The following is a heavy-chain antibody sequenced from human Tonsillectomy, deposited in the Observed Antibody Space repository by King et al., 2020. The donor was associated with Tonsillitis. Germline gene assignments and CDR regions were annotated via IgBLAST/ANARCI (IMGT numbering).Heavy chain of an antibody. CDR1: GGSISNYY. V-gene: IGHV4-59*01. J-gene: IGHJ4*02. CDR2: ISYSGST. Sequence: QLQESGPGLVKPSETLSLTCTVSGGSISNYYWSWIQQPPGKGLELIGYISYSGSTNYNPSLKSRVTISADTSKNQFSLNLSSVTGADTAVYYCARLGSMIVVGERYFDYWGQGTLVTVSS. CDR3: ARLGSMIVVGERYFDY. D-gene: IGHD3-22*01.